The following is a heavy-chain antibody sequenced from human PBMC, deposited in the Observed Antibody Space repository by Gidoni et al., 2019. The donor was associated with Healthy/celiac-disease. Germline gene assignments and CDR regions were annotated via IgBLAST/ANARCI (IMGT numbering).Heavy chain of an antibody. CDR3: TRDYDFWSDYSPFDY. J-gene: IGHJ4*02. V-gene: IGHV3-49*04. Sequence: EGQLAEAGGGLAQPGRSLRLSCTASGFTCGDYAMSWVRQAPGKGLELVGFIRSKAYGGATEYAASVKGRFTISRDDSKSIAYLQMNSLKTEDTAVYYCTRDYDFWSDYSPFDYWGQGTLVTVSS. CDR1: GFTCGDYA. CDR2: IRSKAYGGAT. D-gene: IGHD3-3*01.